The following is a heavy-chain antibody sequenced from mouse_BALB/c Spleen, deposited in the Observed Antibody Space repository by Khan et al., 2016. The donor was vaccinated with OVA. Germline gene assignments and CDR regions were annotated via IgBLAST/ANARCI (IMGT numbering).Heavy chain of an antibody. V-gene: IGHV3-2*02. CDR1: GYSITSDYA. D-gene: IGHD1-1*01. CDR2: ISYSGNT. CDR3: ARVYGGDFDY. J-gene: IGHJ2*02. Sequence: EVQLVESGPGLVKPSQSLSLTCTVTGYSITSDYAWNWIRQFPGNKLEWMGFISYSGNTKYNPSLISRFSITRDTSKNQFFLQLNSVTTEDTATYYCARVYGGDFDYWGQGTSLTVSS.